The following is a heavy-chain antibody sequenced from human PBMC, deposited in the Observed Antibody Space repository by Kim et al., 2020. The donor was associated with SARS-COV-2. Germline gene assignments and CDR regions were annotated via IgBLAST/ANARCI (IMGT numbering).Heavy chain of an antibody. CDR2: IKHSGST. CDR1: GGSFSGYY. D-gene: IGHD3-16*02. J-gene: IGHJ5*01. CDR3: ARRGRYPTRWFDS. Sequence: SETLSLTCAVYGGSFSGYYWSWIRQPPGKGLEWIGEIKHSGSTNYNPALKSRLTISVDTSKNQFSLKLRSVTAADTAVYYCARRGRYPTRWFDSWGQGTLVTVSS. V-gene: IGHV4-34*01.